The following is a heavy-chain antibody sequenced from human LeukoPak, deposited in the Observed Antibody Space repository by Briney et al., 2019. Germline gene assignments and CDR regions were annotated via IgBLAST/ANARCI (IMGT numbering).Heavy chain of an antibody. J-gene: IGHJ6*03. CDR1: GGYFSVFY. CDR2: ISYSGST. D-gene: IGHD3-9*01. V-gene: IGHV4-34*01. CDR3: AKGKAGHYHSVTDEYYYYMDV. Sequence: HPSETLSLTCGVDGGYFSVFYWTWVRQAPGKGLEWIGEISYSGSTKYNPSLKSRATIEVDTSKKQISLNLSSVTAADTGVYYCAKGKAGHYHSVTDEYYYYMDVWGKGTTVIVSS.